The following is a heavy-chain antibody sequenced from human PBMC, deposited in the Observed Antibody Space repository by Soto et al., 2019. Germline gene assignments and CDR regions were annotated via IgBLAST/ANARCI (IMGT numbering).Heavy chain of an antibody. D-gene: IGHD3-16*02. CDR3: ARRVSVKYYMDV. CDR2: INHSGST. Sequence: SETLSLTCAVYGGSFSGYYWSWIRQPPGKGLEWIGEINHSGSTNYNPSLKSRVTISVDTSKNQFSLKLSSVTAADTAVYYCARRVSVKYYMDVWGKGTTVTVSS. V-gene: IGHV4-34*01. CDR1: GGSFSGYY. J-gene: IGHJ6*03.